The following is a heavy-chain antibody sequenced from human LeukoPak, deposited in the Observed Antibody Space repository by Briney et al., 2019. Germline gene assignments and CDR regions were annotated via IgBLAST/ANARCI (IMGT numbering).Heavy chain of an antibody. J-gene: IGHJ1*01. CDR1: GFTFSSYS. CDR2: IYSGGST. CDR3: ASDSYSPEYFQH. V-gene: IGHV3-66*01. D-gene: IGHD2-15*01. Sequence: GGSLRLSCAASGFTFSSYSMSWVRQAPGKGLEWVSVIYSGGSTFYADSVKGRFTISRDNSKNTLYLQMNSLRAEDTAVYYCASDSYSPEYFQHWGQGTLVTVSS.